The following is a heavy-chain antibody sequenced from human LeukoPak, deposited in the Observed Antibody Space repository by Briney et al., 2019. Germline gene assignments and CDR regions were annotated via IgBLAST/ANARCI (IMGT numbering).Heavy chain of an antibody. CDR1: EYTFTGYY. CDR2: INPGSGGT. J-gene: IGHJ6*02. CDR3: ARGGFVVAPPLAV. V-gene: IGHV1-2*02. D-gene: IGHD3-3*01. Sequence: ASVKVFCKASEYTFTGYYLHWVRQAPGQGLEWMGCINPGSGGTNYAQKFQDRVTMTRDMYISTAYMELSSLRYDDTAVYYCARGGFVVAPPLAVWGQGTTVTVSS.